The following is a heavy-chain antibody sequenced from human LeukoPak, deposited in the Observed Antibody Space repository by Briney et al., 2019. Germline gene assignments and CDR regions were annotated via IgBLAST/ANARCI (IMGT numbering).Heavy chain of an antibody. Sequence: GGSLRLSCAASGFTFSSYWMHWVRQAPGKGPMWVSRICPDGTVTNYADSVKARFIISRDNARNTVYLQMNSLRVEDTAVYYCVRDFRSADYWGQGTLVTVSS. J-gene: IGHJ4*02. CDR1: GFTFSSYW. CDR3: VRDFRSADY. CDR2: ICPDGTVT. V-gene: IGHV3-74*01.